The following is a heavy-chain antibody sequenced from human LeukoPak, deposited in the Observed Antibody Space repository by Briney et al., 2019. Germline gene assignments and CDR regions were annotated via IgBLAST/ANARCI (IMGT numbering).Heavy chain of an antibody. CDR2: IIPIFGTA. V-gene: IGHV1-69*01. CDR3: ATLGGWTSLSIDY. J-gene: IGHJ4*02. CDR1: GGTFSSYA. D-gene: IGHD3/OR15-3a*01. Sequence: SVKVSCKASGGTFSSYAISWVRQAPGQGLEWMGGIIPIFGTANYAQKFRGRVTITADESTSTAYMELSSLRSEDTAVYYCATLGGWTSLSIDYWGQGTLVTVSS.